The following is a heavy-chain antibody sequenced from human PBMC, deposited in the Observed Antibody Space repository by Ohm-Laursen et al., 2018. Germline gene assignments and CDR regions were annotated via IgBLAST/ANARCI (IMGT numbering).Heavy chain of an antibody. CDR1: GGSISSYY. D-gene: IGHD3-9*01. CDR3: AVSEVRYSFTYLADF. V-gene: IGHV4-4*07. J-gene: IGHJ4*02. Sequence: SETLSLTCPVSGGSISSYYCSWIRQPAGKGLEWIGRIYTSGSTNYNPSLKSRVTMSVDTSKNQFSLKLSSVTAADTAVYYCAVSEVRYSFTYLADFWGRGTLVTVPS. CDR2: IYTSGST.